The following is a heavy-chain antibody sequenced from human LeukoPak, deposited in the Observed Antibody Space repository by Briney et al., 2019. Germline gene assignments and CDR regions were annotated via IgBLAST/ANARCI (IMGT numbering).Heavy chain of an antibody. CDR1: GFTFSSYA. D-gene: IGHD2-15*01. CDR2: ISDSGGGT. J-gene: IGHJ4*02. CDR3: AKDGSTVVGDY. Sequence: GGSLRLSCAASGFTFSSYAMHWVRQAPGKGLEWVAGISDSGGGTKYADSVKGRFTISRDNSKNTLYLQMNSLRAEDTAVYYCAKDGSTVVGDYWGQGTLVTVSS. V-gene: IGHV3-23*01.